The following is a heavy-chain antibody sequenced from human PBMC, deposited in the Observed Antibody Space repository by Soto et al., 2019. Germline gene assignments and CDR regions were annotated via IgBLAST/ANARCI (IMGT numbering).Heavy chain of an antibody. D-gene: IGHD3-22*01. CDR3: ARGERYYYDTSGYFGFDY. CDR1: GYTFTNYA. Sequence: ASVKVSCKASGYTFTNYAIHWVRQAPGQRLEWMGWINAGNGNTKYSQRFQGRVTVTRDTSASTAYMELSSLRSEDTAVYYCARGERYYYDTSGYFGFDYWGQGTLVTVSS. J-gene: IGHJ4*02. CDR2: INAGNGNT. V-gene: IGHV1-3*01.